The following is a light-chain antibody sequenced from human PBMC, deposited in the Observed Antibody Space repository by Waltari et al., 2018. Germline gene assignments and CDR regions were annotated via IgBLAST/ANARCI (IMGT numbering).Light chain of an antibody. CDR1: SSDVGGHNL. J-gene: IGLJ3*02. Sequence: QSALTQPASVSGSPGQSITISCTGTSSDVGGHNLFSWPQHHPGKAPKLLIYEVSNRPSGVSNRFSGSKSGNTASLTISGLQAEDEADYYCTSYITTRGDWVFGGGTKLTVL. CDR2: EVS. V-gene: IGLV2-14*01. CDR3: TSYITTRGDWV.